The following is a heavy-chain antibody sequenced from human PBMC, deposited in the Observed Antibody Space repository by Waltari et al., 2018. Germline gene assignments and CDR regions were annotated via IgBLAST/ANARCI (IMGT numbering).Heavy chain of an antibody. CDR3: ARGRSGLGWFDP. Sequence: QVQLQQWGAGLLKPSETLSLTCAVYGGSFSGYYWSWIRQPPGKGLEWIGEINHSGSTNYNPSLKSRVTISVDTSKNQFSLKLSSVTAADTAVYYCARGRSGLGWFDPWGQGTLVTVSS. CDR1: GGSFSGYY. V-gene: IGHV4-34*01. D-gene: IGHD3-10*01. CDR2: INHSGST. J-gene: IGHJ5*02.